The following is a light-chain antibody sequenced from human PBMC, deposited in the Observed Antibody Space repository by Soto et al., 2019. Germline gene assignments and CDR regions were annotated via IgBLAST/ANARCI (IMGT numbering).Light chain of an antibody. V-gene: IGKV3-11*02. CDR3: QQRSNWPPWT. J-gene: IGKJ1*01. CDR2: GTS. Sequence: EIVLTQSPATLSLAPGERATLSCRASQTISSYLAWYQQKPGQPPRLLIYGTSNRATGIPARFSGSGSGRDFTLTISSLEPEDFAVYYCQQRSNWPPWTFGQGTKVEIK. CDR1: QTISSY.